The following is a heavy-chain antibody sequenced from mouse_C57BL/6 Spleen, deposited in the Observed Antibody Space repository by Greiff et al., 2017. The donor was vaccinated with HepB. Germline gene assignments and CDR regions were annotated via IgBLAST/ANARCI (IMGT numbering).Heavy chain of an antibody. CDR2: IDPETGGT. J-gene: IGHJ2*01. CDR1: GYTFTDYE. Sequence: VQLVESGAELVRPGASVTLSCKASGYTFTDYEMHWVKQTPVHGLEWIGAIDPETGGTAYNQKFKGKAILTADKSSSTAYMELRSLTSEDSAVYYCTRSVGLPVRYFDYWGQGTTLTVSS. D-gene: IGHD2-2*01. CDR3: TRSVGLPVRYFDY. V-gene: IGHV1-15*01.